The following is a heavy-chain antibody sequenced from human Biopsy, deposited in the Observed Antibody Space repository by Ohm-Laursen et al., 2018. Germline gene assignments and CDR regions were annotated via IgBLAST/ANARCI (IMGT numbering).Heavy chain of an antibody. J-gene: IGHJ4*02. D-gene: IGHD1-26*01. CDR2: IIPIFGTA. Sequence: SVKVSCKVSGGTFTNYAISWVRQASGHGLEWMGGIIPIFGTANYAQKFQGRVTITADESTSTAYMELSSLRSDDTAVYYCARDALGGGSYRFFYWGQGSLVTVSS. V-gene: IGHV1-69*13. CDR1: GGTFTNYA. CDR3: ARDALGGGSYRFFY.